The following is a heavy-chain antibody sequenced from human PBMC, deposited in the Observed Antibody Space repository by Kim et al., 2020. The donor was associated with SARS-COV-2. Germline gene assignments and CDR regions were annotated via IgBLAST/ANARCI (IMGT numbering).Heavy chain of an antibody. CDR3: ATESSGNAFDI. CDR2: IYDSGST. Sequence: SETLSLTCTVSGASISSYYWSWIRQTPEKGLEYIGYIYDSGSTDYNPSLKSRVTMSVDTSKNQFSLKLSSVTAADTAVYYCATESSGNAFDIWGQGTMVTVSS. V-gene: IGHV4-59*13. J-gene: IGHJ3*02. D-gene: IGHD6-19*01. CDR1: GASISSYY.